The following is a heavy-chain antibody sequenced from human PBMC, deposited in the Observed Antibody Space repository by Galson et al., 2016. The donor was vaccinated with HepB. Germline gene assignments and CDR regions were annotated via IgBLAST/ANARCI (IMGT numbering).Heavy chain of an antibody. D-gene: IGHD2-21*01. J-gene: IGHJ4*02. CDR1: GGSINSPDYY. CDR2: VSHSGTT. Sequence: QVHLQESGPGLVKPSQTLSLTCAVSGGSINSPDYYWTWIRQSPGKGLEWIGYVSHSGTTNYNPSLRSRITISADTSKNQFSLKVTSVTATDTAVYYCARVTGLVFSINYFDFWGQGNLVTVSS. V-gene: IGHV4-30-4*01. CDR3: ARVTGLVFSINYFDF.